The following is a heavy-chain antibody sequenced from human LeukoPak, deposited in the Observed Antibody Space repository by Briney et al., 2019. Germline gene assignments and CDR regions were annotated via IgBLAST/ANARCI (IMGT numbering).Heavy chain of an antibody. CDR2: IYPGDSDT. CDR1: GYSFTSYW. V-gene: IGHV5-51*01. J-gene: IGHJ3*02. CDR3: ARTIFGVVKAGAFDI. D-gene: IGHD3-3*01. Sequence: GESLKISCKGSGYSFTSYWIGWVRQMPGKGLEWMGIIYPGDSDTRCSPSFQGQVTISADKSISTAYLQWSSLKASDTAMYYCARTIFGVVKAGAFDIWGQGTMVTVSS.